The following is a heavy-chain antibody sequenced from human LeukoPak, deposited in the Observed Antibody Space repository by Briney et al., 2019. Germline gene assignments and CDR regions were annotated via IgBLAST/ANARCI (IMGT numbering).Heavy chain of an antibody. J-gene: IGHJ4*02. Sequence: KPSETLSLTCTVSGGSISSSSYYWGWIRQPPGKGLEWIGSIYYSGSTYYNPSLKSRVTISVDTSKNQFSLKLSSVTAADTAVYYCATVGGGYCTNGVCSNYFDYWGQGTLVTVSS. D-gene: IGHD2-8*01. V-gene: IGHV4-39*07. CDR2: IYYSGST. CDR1: GGSISSSSYY. CDR3: ATVGGGYCTNGVCSNYFDY.